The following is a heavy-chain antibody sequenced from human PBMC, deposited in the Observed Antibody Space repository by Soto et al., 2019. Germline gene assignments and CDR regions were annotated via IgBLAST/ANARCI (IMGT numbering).Heavy chain of an antibody. V-gene: IGHV3-48*02. J-gene: IGHJ4*02. Sequence: GGSPRLSCAASGFSFSSYSMNWVRQAPGKGLEWVSYITSRSSPIYYADSVKGRFTISRDNAKSSLYLQMNSLRDDDTAVYYCARDPHSLDYWGPGTLVTVSS. CDR1: GFSFSSYS. CDR2: ITSRSSPI. D-gene: IGHD1-26*01. CDR3: ARDPHSLDY.